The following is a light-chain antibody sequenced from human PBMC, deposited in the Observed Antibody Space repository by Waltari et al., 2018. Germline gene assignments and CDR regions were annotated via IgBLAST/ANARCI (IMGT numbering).Light chain of an antibody. Sequence: QLVLTQSPSASASLGASVKLTCPLSSGHSSNVLAWLQQQPEKGPRYLMKVNSDGSHSKGDKIPDRFSGSSSGTEHYLTISSLQSEDEADYYCQTGGHGTWVFGGGTKLTVL. CDR2: VNSDGSH. J-gene: IGLJ3*02. CDR1: SGHSSNV. CDR3: QTGGHGTWV. V-gene: IGLV4-69*01.